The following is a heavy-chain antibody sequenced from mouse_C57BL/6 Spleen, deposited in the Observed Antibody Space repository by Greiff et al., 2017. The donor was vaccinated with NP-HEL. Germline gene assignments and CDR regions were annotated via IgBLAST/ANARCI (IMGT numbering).Heavy chain of an antibody. CDR1: GYTFTSYW. Sequence: VQLQQPGAELVRPGSSVKLSCKASGYTFTSYWMDWVKQRPGQGLEWIGNIYPSDSETHYNQKFKDKATLTVDKSSSTAYMQLSSLTSEDSAVYYCARAGNGYAMDDWGQGTSVTVSS. CDR2: IYPSDSET. J-gene: IGHJ4*01. D-gene: IGHD1-1*02. V-gene: IGHV1-61*01. CDR3: ARAGNGYAMDD.